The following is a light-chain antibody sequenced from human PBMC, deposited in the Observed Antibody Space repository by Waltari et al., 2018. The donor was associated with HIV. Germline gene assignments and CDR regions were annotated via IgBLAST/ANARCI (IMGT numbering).Light chain of an antibody. CDR3: QQYTTYLYT. Sequence: DIQMTQSPSTPSASVGDSVNITCRASQNINNWLAWYQQKPGKAPKLLIYKASNWQSGAPLRFSGSGSATEFTLTISSLQPDDFATYYCQQYTTYLYTFGQGTKLEIK. CDR2: KAS. CDR1: QNINNW. V-gene: IGKV1-5*03. J-gene: IGKJ2*01.